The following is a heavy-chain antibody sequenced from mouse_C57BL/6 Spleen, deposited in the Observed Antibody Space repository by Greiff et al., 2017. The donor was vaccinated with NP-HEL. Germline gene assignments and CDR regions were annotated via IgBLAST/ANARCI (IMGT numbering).Heavy chain of an antibody. J-gene: IGHJ2*01. V-gene: IGHV1-69*01. CDR3: ARRGFDY. Sequence: QVQLQQPGAELVMPGASVKLSCKASGYTFTSYWMLWVKQRPGQGLEWIGEIDPSDSYTNYNQKFKGKSTLTVDKSSSTAYMQLSSLTSEDSAVYYCARRGFDYWGQGTTLTVSS. CDR1: GYTFTSYW. CDR2: IDPSDSYT.